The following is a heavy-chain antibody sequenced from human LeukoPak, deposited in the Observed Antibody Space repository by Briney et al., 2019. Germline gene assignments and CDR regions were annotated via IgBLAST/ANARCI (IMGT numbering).Heavy chain of an antibody. J-gene: IGHJ4*02. CDR1: GFTFSSYG. V-gene: IGHV3-30*18. CDR3: AKDRLRYCSSTSCYGIFDY. D-gene: IGHD2-2*01. CDR2: ISYDGSNK. Sequence: PGGSLRLSCAASGFTFSSYGMHWVRQAPGKGLEGGAVISYDGSNKYYADSVKGRFTISKDNSKNTLYLQMNSLRAEDTAVYYCAKDRLRYCSSTSCYGIFDYWGQGTLVTVSS.